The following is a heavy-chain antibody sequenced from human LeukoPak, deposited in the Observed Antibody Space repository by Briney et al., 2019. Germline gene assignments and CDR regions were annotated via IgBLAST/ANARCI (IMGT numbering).Heavy chain of an antibody. CDR1: GASFRNYY. D-gene: IGHD6-19*01. Sequence: SETLSLTCTVYGASFRNYYWSWIRQPPGKGLEWIGEINHSGSTNSNPSLKSRLTISVDTSKNQFSLKLSSVTAADTAVYYCGRGGGSGWFVDYWGQGILVTVSS. J-gene: IGHJ4*02. CDR2: INHSGST. V-gene: IGHV4-34*01. CDR3: GRGGGSGWFVDY.